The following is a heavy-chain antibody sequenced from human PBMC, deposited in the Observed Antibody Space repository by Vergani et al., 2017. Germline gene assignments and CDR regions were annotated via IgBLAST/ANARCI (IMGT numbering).Heavy chain of an antibody. J-gene: IGHJ6*02. CDR3: ARDESGQYSGYDETVGYYYYGMDV. D-gene: IGHD5-12*01. V-gene: IGHV1-69*08. CDR2: IIPIFGTA. Sequence: QVQLVQSGAEVKKPGSSVKVSCKASGGTFSSYTISWVRQAPGQGLEWMGRIIPIFGTANYAQKFQGRVTITADESTSTAYMELSSLRSEDTAVYYCARDESGQYSGYDETVGYYYYGMDVWGQGTTVTVSS. CDR1: GGTFSSYT.